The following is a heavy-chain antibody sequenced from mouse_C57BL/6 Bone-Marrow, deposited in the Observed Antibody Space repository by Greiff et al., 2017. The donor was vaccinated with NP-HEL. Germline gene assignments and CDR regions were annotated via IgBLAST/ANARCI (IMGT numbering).Heavy chain of an antibody. V-gene: IGHV1-15*01. Sequence: QVQLQQSGAELVRPGASVTLSCKASGYTFTDYEMHWVKQTPVHGLEWIGAIDPETGGTVYNQKFKGKAILTADKSSSTAYMELRSLTSEDSAVYYCTRVEGLQDYFDYWGQGTTLTVSS. J-gene: IGHJ2*01. D-gene: IGHD2-4*01. CDR1: GYTFTDYE. CDR2: IDPETGGT. CDR3: TRVEGLQDYFDY.